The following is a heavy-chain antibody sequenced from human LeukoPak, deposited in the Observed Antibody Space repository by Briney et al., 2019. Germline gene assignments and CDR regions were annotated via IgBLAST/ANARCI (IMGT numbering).Heavy chain of an antibody. CDR3: ARSGRDFWSGTSSGIDY. Sequence: SETLSLTCTVSSGSITSSSYCWGWIRQPPGKGLEWIGSFYYSGNTYYNPSLKSRVTISVDTSKNQFSLKLSSVTAADTAVYYCARSGRDFWSGTSSGIDYWGQGTLVTVSS. CDR2: FYYSGNT. J-gene: IGHJ4*02. V-gene: IGHV4-39*01. CDR1: SGSITSSSYC. D-gene: IGHD3-3*01.